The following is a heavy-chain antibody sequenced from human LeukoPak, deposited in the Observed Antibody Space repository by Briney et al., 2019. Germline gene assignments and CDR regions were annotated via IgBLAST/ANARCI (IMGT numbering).Heavy chain of an antibody. Sequence: PGGSLRLSCAASGFTFSTYEMNWVRQAPGKGLEWVSYISSSGSTIYYADSVKGRFTISRDNAKNSLYLQMNSLRAEDTAVYHCARNMAAAGRGMDVWGQGTTVTVSS. CDR1: GFTFSTYE. D-gene: IGHD6-13*01. CDR2: ISSSGSTI. J-gene: IGHJ6*02. CDR3: ARNMAAAGRGMDV. V-gene: IGHV3-48*03.